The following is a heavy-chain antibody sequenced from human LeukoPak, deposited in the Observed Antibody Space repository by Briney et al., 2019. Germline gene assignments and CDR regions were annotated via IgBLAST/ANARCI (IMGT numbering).Heavy chain of an antibody. J-gene: IGHJ4*02. V-gene: IGHV3-30*02. CDR1: GFTFSSYG. Sequence: PGGSLRLSCAASGFTFSSYGMHWVRQAPGKGLEGVAFIRYDGSNKYYADSAKGRFTISRDNSKNTLYLQMNSLRAEDTAVYYCAKDLGYYDFWSGYYMTVDYWGQGTLVTVSS. CDR2: IRYDGSNK. D-gene: IGHD3-3*01. CDR3: AKDLGYYDFWSGYYMTVDY.